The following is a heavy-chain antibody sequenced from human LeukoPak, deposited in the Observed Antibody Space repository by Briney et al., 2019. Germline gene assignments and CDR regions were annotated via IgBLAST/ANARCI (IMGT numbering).Heavy chain of an antibody. CDR2: IIPIFGTA. V-gene: IGHV1-69*13. CDR1: GGTFSSYA. Sequence: SVKVSCKASGGTFSSYAISWVRRAPGQGLEWMGGIIPIFGTANYAQKFQGRVTITADESTSTAYMELSSLRSEDTAVYYCARGSYYYDSSGYYPSSAEYFQHWGQGTLVTVSS. CDR3: ARGSYYYDSSGYYPSSAEYFQH. D-gene: IGHD3-22*01. J-gene: IGHJ1*01.